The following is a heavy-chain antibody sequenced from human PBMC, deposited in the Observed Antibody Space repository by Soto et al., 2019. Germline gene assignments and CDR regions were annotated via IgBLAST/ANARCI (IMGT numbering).Heavy chain of an antibody. J-gene: IGHJ5*01. CDR1: GFDFSMSG. CDR3: ARGFQRGYSRESFDS. V-gene: IGHV3-33*01. CDR2: IWNSGSPQ. D-gene: IGHD5-12*01. Sequence: QVHVVESGGGVVQPGRSLRLSCAASGFDFSMSGMHWVLQAPGTGLECVALIWNSGSPQYYGESVKGRFTISRDNSKNMGFLQMSSLRAEDTVVYYCARGFQRGYSRESFDSWGQGALVNVSS.